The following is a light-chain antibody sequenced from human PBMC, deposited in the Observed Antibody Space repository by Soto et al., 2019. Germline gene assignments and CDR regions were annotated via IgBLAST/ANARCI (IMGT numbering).Light chain of an antibody. CDR3: QHRSNWPPGIT. CDR1: QNIRGN. J-gene: IGKJ5*01. CDR2: GAS. Sequence: EIVMTQSPATLSVSPRESGTLSCRASQNIRGNLAWYQQRPGQAPRLLLYGASITATGIPDRFSGGGSGTEFTLTISSLEPEDFAVYYCQHRSNWPPGITFGQGTRLEIK. V-gene: IGKV3-11*01.